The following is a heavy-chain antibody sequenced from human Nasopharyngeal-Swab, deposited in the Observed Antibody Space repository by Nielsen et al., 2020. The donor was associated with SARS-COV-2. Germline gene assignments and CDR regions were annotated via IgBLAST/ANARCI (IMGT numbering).Heavy chain of an antibody. J-gene: IGHJ4*02. CDR1: GFTFDDYA. Sequence: LKISCAASGFTFDDYAMHWVRPAPGKGLEWVSGISWNSGSTGYADSVKGRFTISRDNAKNSLYLQMNSLRAEDTALYYCAKDSEAAAGTPTFGYWGQGTLVTVSS. CDR2: ISWNSGST. V-gene: IGHV3-9*01. CDR3: AKDSEAAAGTPTFGY. D-gene: IGHD6-13*01.